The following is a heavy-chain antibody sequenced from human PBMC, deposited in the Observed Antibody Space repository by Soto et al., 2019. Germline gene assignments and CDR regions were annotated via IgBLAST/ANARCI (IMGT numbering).Heavy chain of an antibody. CDR1: GFSFSSFA. D-gene: IGHD5-18*01. Sequence: XGSLRLSCEAAGFSFSSFAMNWVRQAPGRGLEWVSYIGDDGASIYYADSLKGRFTISRDNAKNSLSLQMNNLRAEDTAVYYCARENSVQAWLHHFDHWGLGTLVTVSS. CDR2: IGDDGASI. CDR3: ARENSVQAWLHHFDH. J-gene: IGHJ4*02. V-gene: IGHV3-48*03.